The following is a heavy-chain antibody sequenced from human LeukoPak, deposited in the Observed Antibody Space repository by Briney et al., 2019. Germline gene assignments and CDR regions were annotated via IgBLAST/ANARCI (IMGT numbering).Heavy chain of an antibody. CDR2: INPNSGGT. Sequence: ASVTVSCKASGYTFTGYYMHWVRQAPGQGLEWMGWINPNSGGTNYAQKFQGRVTMTRDTSISTAYMELSRLRSDDTAVYYCARSILRSSPVDYWGQGTLVTVSS. CDR3: ARSILRSSPVDY. J-gene: IGHJ4*02. CDR1: GYTFTGYY. D-gene: IGHD6-13*01. V-gene: IGHV1-2*02.